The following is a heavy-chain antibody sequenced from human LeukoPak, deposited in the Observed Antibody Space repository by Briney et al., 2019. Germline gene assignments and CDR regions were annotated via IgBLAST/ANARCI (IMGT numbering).Heavy chain of an antibody. D-gene: IGHD6-13*01. J-gene: IGHJ4*02. Sequence: GGSLRLSCAASGFTFSNAWMSWVRQAPGKGLEWVGRIKSKTDGGTTDYAAPVKGKFTISRDDSKNTLFLQMNSLKTEDTAVYYCTTGLSAAAGRGYWGQGTLVTVSS. CDR2: IKSKTDGGTT. CDR1: GFTFSNAW. V-gene: IGHV3-15*01. CDR3: TTGLSAAAGRGY.